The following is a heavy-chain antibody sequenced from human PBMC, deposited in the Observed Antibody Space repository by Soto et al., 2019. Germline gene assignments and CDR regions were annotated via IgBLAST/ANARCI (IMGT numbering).Heavy chain of an antibody. J-gene: IGHJ4*02. CDR3: ARRVGISYFDY. Sequence: SETLSLTCXVSGGXXXSXXXXXXXQPPGKGLEWIGYIYYGGSTTYNPSLKSRVTISVDTSKNQFSLKLSSVTAADTAVYYCARRVGISYFDYWGQGTLVTVSS. CDR2: IYYGGST. CDR1: GGXXXSXX. V-gene: IGHV4-59*08. D-gene: IGHD1-26*01.